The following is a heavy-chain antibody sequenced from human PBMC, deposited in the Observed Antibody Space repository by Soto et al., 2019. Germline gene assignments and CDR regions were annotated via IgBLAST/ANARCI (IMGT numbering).Heavy chain of an antibody. CDR2: TYYRSKWYN. J-gene: IGHJ6*02. Sequence: SQTLSLTRAISVGSFSGNIAAWNWIMQSPSRCLEWLGRTYYRSKWYNDYSVSVKSGITVTPDTSKNQFSLQLNSVTHEDTAVYYCGTFLSTTSPDVWGPGTTVTVSS. CDR3: GTFLSTTSPDV. V-gene: IGHV6-1*01. D-gene: IGHD2-2*01. CDR1: VGSFSGNIAA.